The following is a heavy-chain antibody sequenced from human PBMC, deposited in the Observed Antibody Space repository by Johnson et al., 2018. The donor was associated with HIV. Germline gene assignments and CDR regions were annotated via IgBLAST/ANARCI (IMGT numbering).Heavy chain of an antibody. CDR3: ARWEGSSSWQRVCGAFDI. J-gene: IGHJ3*02. CDR1: GFTVSSNY. D-gene: IGHD6-13*01. CDR2: IYSGGRT. V-gene: IGHV3-66*03. Sequence: VQLVESGGGLIQPGGSLRLSCAASGFTVSSNYMSWVRQAPGKGLEWVSVIYSGGRTYYADSVKGRFTISRDNSKTTLYLQMNSLRAEDTAVYYCARWEGSSSWQRVCGAFDIWGQGTMVTVSS.